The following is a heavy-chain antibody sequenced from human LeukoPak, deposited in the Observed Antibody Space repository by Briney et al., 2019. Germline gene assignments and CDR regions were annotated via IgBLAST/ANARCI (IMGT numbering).Heavy chain of an antibody. V-gene: IGHV4-59*01. Sequence: SETLSLTCTVSGGSISSYYWSWIRQPPGKGLEWIGYIYYSGGTNYNPSLKSRVTISVDTSKNQFSLKLSSVTAADTAVYYCARAARVRDRLTSFDYWGQGTLVTVSS. J-gene: IGHJ4*02. CDR1: GGSISSYY. CDR3: ARAARVRDRLTSFDY. D-gene: IGHD3-3*01. CDR2: IYYSGGT.